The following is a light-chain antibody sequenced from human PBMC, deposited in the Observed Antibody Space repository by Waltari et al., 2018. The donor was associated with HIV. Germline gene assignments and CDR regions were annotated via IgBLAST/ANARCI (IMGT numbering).Light chain of an antibody. V-gene: IGLV1-44*01. Sequence: QSVLTQPPSASGTAGQRVTISCSGGRYNLGSNAVSWYPHLPGTAPKLLIHSNSQRPSGVPARFSGSKSGTSASLAISGLQSEDEGHYYCAAWDDNLNALFGGGTKVTVL. CDR2: SNS. CDR1: RYNLGSNA. J-gene: IGLJ2*01. CDR3: AAWDDNLNAL.